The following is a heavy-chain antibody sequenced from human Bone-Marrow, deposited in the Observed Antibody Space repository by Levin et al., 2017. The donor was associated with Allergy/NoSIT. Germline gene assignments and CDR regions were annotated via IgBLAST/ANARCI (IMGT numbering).Heavy chain of an antibody. CDR1: GYSISDYY. CDR2: IYHSGGT. CDR3: AREYYLDV. Sequence: SQTLSLTCAVSGYSISDYYWGWIRQPPGKGLEWIGSIYHSGGTNYNPSLKSRVTISVDTSKNQFSLKLSSVTAADTAVYYCAREYYLDVWGKGTTVTVSS. V-gene: IGHV4-38-2*02. J-gene: IGHJ6*03.